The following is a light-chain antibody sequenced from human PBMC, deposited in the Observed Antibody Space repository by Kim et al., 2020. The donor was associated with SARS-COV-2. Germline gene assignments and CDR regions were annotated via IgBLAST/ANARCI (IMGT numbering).Light chain of an antibody. CDR3: QQGNSYPYT. Sequence: DIQMTQSPSTLSASLGDRVTITCRASQSITSSLNWYQQKPGKAPKLLIYEMSTLETGVPSRFSGGGSGTDFTLTVSSLQADDFATYYCQQGNSYPYTFGQGTKLEI. V-gene: IGKV1-39*01. CDR2: EMS. J-gene: IGKJ2*01. CDR1: QSITSS.